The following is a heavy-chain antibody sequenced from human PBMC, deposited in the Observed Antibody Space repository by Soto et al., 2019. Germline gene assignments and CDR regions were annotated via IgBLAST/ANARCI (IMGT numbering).Heavy chain of an antibody. Sequence: PGGSLRLSCAASGFTFSSYAMHWVRQAPCKGLEWVAVISYDGSNKYYADSVKGRFTISRDNSKNTLYLQMNSLRAEDTAVYYCARDLVVITMSVGYYYYGMDVWGQGTTVTVSS. V-gene: IGHV3-30-3*01. CDR1: GFTFSSYA. J-gene: IGHJ6*02. D-gene: IGHD3-22*01. CDR2: ISYDGSNK. CDR3: ARDLVVITMSVGYYYYGMDV.